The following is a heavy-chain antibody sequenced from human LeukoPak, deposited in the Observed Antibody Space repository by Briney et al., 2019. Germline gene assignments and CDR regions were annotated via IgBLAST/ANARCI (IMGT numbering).Heavy chain of an antibody. V-gene: IGHV3-23*01. CDR3: AKFRDGYNLGAFDI. Sequence: PGESLRLSCAGSGFSFRSYAMSWVRQAPGKGLEWVSAISGSADSRYSADAVEGRFTVSRDNSKNTLFLQMNSLRAEDTAVYYCAKFRDGYNLGAFDIWGQGTMVTVSS. J-gene: IGHJ3*02. CDR2: ISGSADSR. D-gene: IGHD5-24*01. CDR1: GFSFRSYA.